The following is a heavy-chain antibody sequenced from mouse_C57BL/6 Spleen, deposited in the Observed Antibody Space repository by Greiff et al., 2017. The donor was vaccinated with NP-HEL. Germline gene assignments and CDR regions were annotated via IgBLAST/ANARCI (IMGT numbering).Heavy chain of an antibody. CDR3: ARCPRDYDVLYYAMDY. CDR1: GYTFTSYT. D-gene: IGHD2-4*01. V-gene: IGHV1-4*01. CDR2: INPSSGYT. Sequence: QVQLQQSGAELARPGASVKMSCKASGYTFTSYTMHWVKQRPGQGLEWIGYINPSSGYTKYNQKFKDKATLTADKSSSTAYMQLSSLTSEDSAVYYSARCPRDYDVLYYAMDYWGQGTSVTVSS. J-gene: IGHJ4*01.